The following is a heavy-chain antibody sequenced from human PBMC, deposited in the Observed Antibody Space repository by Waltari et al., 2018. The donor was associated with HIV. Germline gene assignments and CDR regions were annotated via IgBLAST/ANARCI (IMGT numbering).Heavy chain of an antibody. CDR2: VSYDGSNK. D-gene: IGHD2-21*02. V-gene: IGHV3-30*01. Sequence: QVQLVESGGGVVQPGRYLSLVCAASGFTFSSYAVQWARQAPGKGLEWVAVVSYDGSNKYCADSVKGRFTISRDNSKNTLYLKMNSLRAEDTGVYYCAREGLSSMDWGQGTLVTVSS. CDR1: GFTFSSYA. J-gene: IGHJ1*01. CDR3: AREGLSSMD.